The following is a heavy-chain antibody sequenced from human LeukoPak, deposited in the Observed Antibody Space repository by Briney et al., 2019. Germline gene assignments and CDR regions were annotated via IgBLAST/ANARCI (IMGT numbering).Heavy chain of an antibody. CDR3: AKLPSSFGSGSQVDF. V-gene: IGHV3-9*01. D-gene: IGHD3-10*01. CDR1: GFSLVDYA. J-gene: IGHJ4*02. Sequence: PGTSLRLSCAASGFSLVDYALHWARHAPGKGLECDSRISWNSGRIGHADSVKGRFTISRDNTKNSLSLQMNRYRADDTSLYYWAKLPSSFGSGSQVDFWGQGTLVTVSS. CDR2: ISWNSGRI.